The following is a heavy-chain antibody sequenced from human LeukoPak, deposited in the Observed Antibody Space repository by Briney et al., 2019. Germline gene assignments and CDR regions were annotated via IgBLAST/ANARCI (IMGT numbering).Heavy chain of an antibody. J-gene: IGHJ4*02. CDR3: ASLLTGAYYFDY. CDR2: IYHSGST. Sequence: SETLSLTRAVSGGSISSGGYSWSWIRQPPGKGLEWIGYIYHSGSTYYNPSLKSRVTISVDRSKNQFSLKLSSVTAADTAVYYCASLLTGAYYFDYWGQGTLVTVSS. D-gene: IGHD7-27*01. CDR1: GGSISSGGYS. V-gene: IGHV4-30-2*01.